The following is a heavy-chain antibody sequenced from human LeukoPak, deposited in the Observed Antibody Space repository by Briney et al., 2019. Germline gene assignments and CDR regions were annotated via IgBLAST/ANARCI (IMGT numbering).Heavy chain of an antibody. Sequence: SQTLSLTCAISGDSVSSNSAAWNWIRQSPSRGLEWLGRTYYRSKWFNESAVSVRSRITINPDTSKNQFSLQLDSVTPEDTAVYYCARDGGYYYSSYAVAVWGQGTTVTVSS. CDR3: ARDGGYYYSSYAVAV. J-gene: IGHJ6*02. D-gene: IGHD3-10*01. V-gene: IGHV6-1*01. CDR1: GDSVSSNSAA. CDR2: TYYRSKWFN.